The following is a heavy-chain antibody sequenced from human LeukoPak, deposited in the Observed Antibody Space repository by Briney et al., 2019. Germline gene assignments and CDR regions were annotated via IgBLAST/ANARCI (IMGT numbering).Heavy chain of an antibody. CDR2: MNPNSGNT. CDR3: ARGPTRYCSGGSCYGEYYFDY. V-gene: IGHV1-8*01. Sequence: GASVKVSCKASGYTFTSYDINWVRQASGQGLEWMGWMNPNSGNTGYAQKFQGRVTMTRNTSISTAHMELSSLRSEDTAVYYCARGPTRYCSGGSCYGEYYFDYWGQGTLVTVSS. D-gene: IGHD2-15*01. CDR1: GYTFTSYD. J-gene: IGHJ4*02.